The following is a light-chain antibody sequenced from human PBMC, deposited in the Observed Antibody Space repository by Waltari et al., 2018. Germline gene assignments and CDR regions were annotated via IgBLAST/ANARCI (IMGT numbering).Light chain of an antibody. CDR3: CSYSRVTTYVV. J-gene: IGLJ2*01. V-gene: IGLV2-23*02. CDR2: EVS. Sequence: QSALTQPASVSGSPGQSITISCSGTSDDIGGFNLVFLYQQYPGKAPKLLIYEVSKWPSGVSHRFSGSKSGCTASLTISGLQPEDEAEYFCCSYSRVTTYVVFGGGTRVTV. CDR1: SDDIGGFNL.